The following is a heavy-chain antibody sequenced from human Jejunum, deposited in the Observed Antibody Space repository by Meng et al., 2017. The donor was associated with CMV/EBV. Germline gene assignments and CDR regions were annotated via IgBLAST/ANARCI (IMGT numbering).Heavy chain of an antibody. CDR2: IRYDGSNK. V-gene: IGHV3-30*02. D-gene: IGHD6-19*01. CDR3: AKSIAVAGNYYYGMDV. J-gene: IGHJ6*02. CDR1: ISTVG. Sequence: ISTVGMHGVRQARGKGLEWVAFIRYDGSNKYYADSVKGRFTISRDNSKNTLYLQMSSLRVEDTAAYYCAKSIAVAGNYYYGMDVWGQGTTVTVSS.